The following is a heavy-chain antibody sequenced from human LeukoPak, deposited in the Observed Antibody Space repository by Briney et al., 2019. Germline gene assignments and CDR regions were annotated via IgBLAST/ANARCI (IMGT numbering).Heavy chain of an antibody. V-gene: IGHV4-34*01. CDR3: ARFLHGDYYHGMDV. D-gene: IGHD3-10*01. CDR2: ISHSGST. J-gene: IGHJ6*02. Sequence: SETLSLTCAVYGGPFSGHYCIWIRQPPGKGLEWIGEISHSGSTNYNPSLQSRVTISVDTSKRQFSLRLSSVTAADTAVYYCARFLHGDYYHGMDVWGQGTTVTVSS. CDR1: GGPFSGHY.